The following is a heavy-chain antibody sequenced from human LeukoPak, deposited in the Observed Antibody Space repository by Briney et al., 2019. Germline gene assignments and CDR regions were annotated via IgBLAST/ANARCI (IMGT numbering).Heavy chain of an antibody. CDR3: ARDVPKVVVAATRPY. J-gene: IGHJ4*02. D-gene: IGHD2-15*01. Sequence: PGVSLRLSCAASGFTVSSNYMSWVRQAPGKGLEWVSVIYSGGSTYYAGSVKGRFTISRDNSKNTLYLQMNSLRAEDTAVYYCARDVPKVVVAATRPYWGQGTLVTVSS. CDR1: GFTVSSNY. V-gene: IGHV3-53*01. CDR2: IYSGGST.